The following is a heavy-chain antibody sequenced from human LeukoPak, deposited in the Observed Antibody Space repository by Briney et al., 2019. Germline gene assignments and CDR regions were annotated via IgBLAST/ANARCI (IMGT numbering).Heavy chain of an antibody. J-gene: IGHJ4*02. CDR3: RRAEGLGPGAHFDQ. Sequence: NSGGSLRLSCAASGFSFSRFYMSWVRQTPGKALEWISYIPTSGISVHYADSVRGRFTASRDDAKNSLHLQMDSLRVEDTAVYYCRRAEGLGPGAHFDQWGQGALVIVSS. CDR1: GFSFSRFY. V-gene: IGHV3-11*01. CDR2: IPTSGISV.